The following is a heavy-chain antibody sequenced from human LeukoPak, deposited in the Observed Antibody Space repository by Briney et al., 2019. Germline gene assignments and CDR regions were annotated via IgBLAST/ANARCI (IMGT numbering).Heavy chain of an antibody. D-gene: IGHD3-10*01. Sequence: SETLSLTCTVSGGSISSNSYYWGWIRQSPGKGLEWIGSIYYSGSTYYKPSLKSRLTISVDTSKNHFSLELSSVTAADTAVYYCARNRYYYGSRNYGVPTWFDPWGQGTLVTVSS. V-gene: IGHV4-39*02. CDR3: ARNRYYYGSRNYGVPTWFDP. J-gene: IGHJ5*02. CDR1: GGSISSNSYY. CDR2: IYYSGST.